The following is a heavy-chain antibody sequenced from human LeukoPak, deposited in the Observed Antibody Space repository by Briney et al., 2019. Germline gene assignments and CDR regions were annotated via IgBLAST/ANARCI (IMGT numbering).Heavy chain of an antibody. V-gene: IGHV3-48*01. CDR2: ISSTSSTI. D-gene: IGHD2-21*02. Sequence: PGGSLRLSCAASGFIFSSYSMNWVRQAPGKGLEWVSYISSTSSTIYYADSVKGRFAISRDNAKNSLYLQMNSLRAEDTAVYYCAREVCGGDCYSPLDYWGQGTLVTVSS. CDR1: GFIFSSYS. J-gene: IGHJ4*02. CDR3: AREVCGGDCYSPLDY.